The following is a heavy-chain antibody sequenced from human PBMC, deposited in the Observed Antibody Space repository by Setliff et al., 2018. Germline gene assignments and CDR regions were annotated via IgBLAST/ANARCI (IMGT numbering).Heavy chain of an antibody. J-gene: IGHJ4*02. Sequence: PSETLSLTCAVYGGSFSAYYWTWIRQPPGERLEWIGEINHRGFTDYKPSLKSRLTMSVDTSRNQFSLNLGSVTAADTGVYYCARGRIAERPEAIDYWGQGTPVTVSS. CDR2: INHRGFT. CDR3: ARGRIAERPEAIDY. V-gene: IGHV4-34*01. D-gene: IGHD6-6*01. CDR1: GGSFSAYY.